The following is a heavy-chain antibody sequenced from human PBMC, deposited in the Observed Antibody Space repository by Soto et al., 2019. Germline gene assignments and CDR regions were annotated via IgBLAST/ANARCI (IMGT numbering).Heavy chain of an antibody. CDR1: AFPFKNFP. CDR2: ITSSSSYK. J-gene: IGHJ6*02. CDR3: AREKCSSTSCNHGMDV. D-gene: IGHD2-2*01. V-gene: IGHV3-21*01. Sequence: PAGSLRLSCVSSAFPFKNFPMHWVRQAPGEGMQWLASITSSSSYKYYADSVKGRFTISRDNAKKSLFLELNGLRAEETAVYYCAREKCSSTSCNHGMDVWGLGT.